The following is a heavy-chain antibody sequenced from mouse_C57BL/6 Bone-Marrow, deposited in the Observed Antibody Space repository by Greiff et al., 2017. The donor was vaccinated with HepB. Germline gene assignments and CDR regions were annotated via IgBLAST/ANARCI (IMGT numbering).Heavy chain of an antibody. CDR3: ARPAPLHSGFAY. J-gene: IGHJ3*01. V-gene: IGHV1-50*01. CDR2: IDPSDSYI. D-gene: IGHD1-1*01. CDR1: GFTFTSYW. Sequence: QVQLQQPGAEFVKPGASVKLSCKASGFTFTSYWMQWVKQRPGQGLEWIGEIDPSDSYINYNQKFKGKATLTVDTSSSTASLQLSSLTSEDAAVYYCARPAPLHSGFAYWGQGTLVTVSA.